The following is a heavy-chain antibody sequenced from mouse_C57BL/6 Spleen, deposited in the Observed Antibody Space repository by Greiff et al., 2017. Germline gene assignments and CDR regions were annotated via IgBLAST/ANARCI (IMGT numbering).Heavy chain of an antibody. Sequence: QVQLQQSGAELMKPGASVKLSCKATGYPFTGYWIEWVKQRPGHGLEWIGEILPGSGSTNYNEKFKGKATFTADTSSNTPYMQLSSLTTEDSAIYYCARQQLRLRGYYFDYWGQGTTLTVSS. D-gene: IGHD3-2*02. CDR1: GYPFTGYW. V-gene: IGHV1-9*01. J-gene: IGHJ2*01. CDR2: ILPGSGST. CDR3: ARQQLRLRGYYFDY.